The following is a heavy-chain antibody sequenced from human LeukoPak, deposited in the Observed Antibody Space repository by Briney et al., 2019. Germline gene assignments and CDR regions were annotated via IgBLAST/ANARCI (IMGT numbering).Heavy chain of an antibody. V-gene: IGHV4-30-2*01. CDR2: IYHSGST. J-gene: IGHJ4*02. CDR3: ARGFLSSGSGSYEDY. CDR1: GGSISSGGYY. Sequence: PSQTLSLTCTVSGGSISSGGYYWSWIRQPPGKGLEWIGYIYHSGSTYYNPSLKSRVTISVDRSKNQFSLKLSSVTAADTAVYYCARGFLSSGSGSYEDYWGQGTLVTVSS. D-gene: IGHD3-10*01.